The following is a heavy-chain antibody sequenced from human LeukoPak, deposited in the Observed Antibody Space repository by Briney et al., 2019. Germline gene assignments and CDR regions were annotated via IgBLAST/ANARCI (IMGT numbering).Heavy chain of an antibody. CDR1: GYMLTEVS. J-gene: IGHJ5*02. CDR2: FDPDDGET. Sequence: ASVKVSCKVPGYMLTEVSIHWVRQAPGKGLEGMGSFDPDDGETIYAQKFQGRLSMTEDTSAATAYMELSSLRSEDTAVYFCAAERELISWGQGTLVTVSS. CDR3: AAERELIS. V-gene: IGHV1-24*01. D-gene: IGHD1-26*01.